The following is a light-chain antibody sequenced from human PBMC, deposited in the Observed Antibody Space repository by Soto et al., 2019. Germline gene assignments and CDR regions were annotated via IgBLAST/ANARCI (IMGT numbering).Light chain of an antibody. V-gene: IGLV2-11*01. Sequence: QSALTQPRSVSGSPGQSVTISCTGTSSDVGGSNYVSWYQQHPGKDPKLMIYDVSKRPSGVPDRFSGSKSGNTSSLTISGLQAEDEADYYCCSYAGNYYVFGTGTKVTVL. CDR2: DVS. CDR3: CSYAGNYYV. J-gene: IGLJ1*01. CDR1: SSDVGGSNY.